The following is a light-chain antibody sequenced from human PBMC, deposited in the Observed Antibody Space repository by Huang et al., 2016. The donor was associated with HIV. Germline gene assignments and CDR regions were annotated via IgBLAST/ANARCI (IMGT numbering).Light chain of an antibody. V-gene: IGKV1-33*01. CDR2: DAS. CDR3: QQYDNPSIT. CDR1: QDINKY. J-gene: IGKJ5*01. Sequence: DIQMTQSPSSLSASVGDRVTITCQASQDINKYLNWYQQKPGKAPKLLIYDASNLETGVPSRFSGSGSGTDFTFTISSLQPEDIGTYYCQQYDNPSITFGQGTRLEIK.